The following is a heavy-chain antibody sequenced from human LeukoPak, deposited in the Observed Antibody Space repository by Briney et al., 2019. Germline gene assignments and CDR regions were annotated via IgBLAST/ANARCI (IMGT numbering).Heavy chain of an antibody. CDR2: IYYSGSA. Sequence: SETLSLTCTVSGASISSDYWSWIRQSPGRGLGWIGNIYYSGSATYNPSLKSRVTISLNMSRNQFSLKLSSVTAADTAVYYCARGEWWFDPWGQGTLVTVSS. J-gene: IGHJ5*02. D-gene: IGHD2-8*01. CDR1: GASISSDY. V-gene: IGHV4-59*01. CDR3: ARGEWWFDP.